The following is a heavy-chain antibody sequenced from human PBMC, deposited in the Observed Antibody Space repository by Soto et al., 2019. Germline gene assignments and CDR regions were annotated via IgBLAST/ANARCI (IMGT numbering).Heavy chain of an antibody. Sequence: SETLSLTCTVSGGSISSGGYYWSWIRQHPGKGLEWIGYIYYSGSTYYNPSLKSRVTISVDTSKNQFSLKLSSVTAADTAVYYCARVANSGYDYVEGAVDYWGQGTLVTVSS. CDR3: ARVANSGYDYVEGAVDY. CDR1: GGSISSGGYY. D-gene: IGHD5-12*01. CDR2: IYYSGST. V-gene: IGHV4-31*03. J-gene: IGHJ4*02.